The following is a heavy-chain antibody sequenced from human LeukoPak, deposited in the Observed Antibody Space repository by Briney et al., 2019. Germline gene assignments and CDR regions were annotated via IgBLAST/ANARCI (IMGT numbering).Heavy chain of an antibody. V-gene: IGHV4-34*01. CDR3: ARGWLPSDY. CDR1: GGSFSGYY. J-gene: IGHJ4*02. D-gene: IGHD6-19*01. CDR2: INHSGST. Sequence: SETLSLTCAVYGGSFSGYYWSWIRQPPGKGLEWIGEINHSGSTNYNPSLKSRVTISVDTSRNQFSLKLSSVTAADTAVYYCARGWLPSDYWGQGTLVAVSS.